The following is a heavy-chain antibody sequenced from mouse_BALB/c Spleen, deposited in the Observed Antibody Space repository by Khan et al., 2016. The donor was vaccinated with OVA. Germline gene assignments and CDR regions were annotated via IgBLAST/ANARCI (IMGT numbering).Heavy chain of an antibody. CDR3: ARQNYYGYAMDY. CDR2: ISHSGRT. D-gene: IGHD1-1*01. CDR1: GYSITSDYA. V-gene: IGHV3-2*02. Sequence: EVQLQESGPGLVKPSQSLSLTCTVTGYSITSDYAWNWIRQFPGNKLEWMGYISHSGRTSYNPSLRSRISFTRDTSKNQFFLQLHSVTTEDTASFYCARQNYYGYAMDYWGQGTSVTVSS. J-gene: IGHJ4*01.